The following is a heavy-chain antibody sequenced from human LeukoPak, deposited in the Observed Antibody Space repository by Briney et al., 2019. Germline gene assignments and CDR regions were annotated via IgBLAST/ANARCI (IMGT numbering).Heavy chain of an antibody. CDR1: GGSISSSSYY. V-gene: IGHV4-39*07. J-gene: IGHJ4*02. D-gene: IGHD4-23*01. Sequence: PSETLSLTCTVSGGSISSSSYYWGWIRQPPGKGLEWIGSIYYSGSTYYNPSLKSRVTISVDTSKNQFSLKLSSVTAADTAVYYCASKLRWRQYLDYWGQGTLVTVSS. CDR2: IYYSGST. CDR3: ASKLRWRQYLDY.